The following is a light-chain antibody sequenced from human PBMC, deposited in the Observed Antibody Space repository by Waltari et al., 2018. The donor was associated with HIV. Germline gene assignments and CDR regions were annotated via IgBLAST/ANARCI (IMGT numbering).Light chain of an antibody. J-gene: IGKJ1*01. CDR1: QSLVHENGNTY. Sequence: DIVLTQTPLSAAFTVGPSASITCRSSQSLVHENGNTYLSWLYQRPGEPPRLLIYRVSLRLPGVPDRFSGGGAGTQFTLKITSVEADDVGMYYCMQVRSYPRTFGQGTKVEI. CDR3: MQVRSYPRT. V-gene: IGKV2-24*01. CDR2: RVS.